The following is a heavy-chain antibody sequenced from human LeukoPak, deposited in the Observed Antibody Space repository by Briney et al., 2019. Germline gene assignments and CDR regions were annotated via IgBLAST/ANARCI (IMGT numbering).Heavy chain of an antibody. CDR2: ISAYNGNT. D-gene: IGHD2-15*01. V-gene: IGHV1-18*01. Sequence: ASVKVSCKASGYTFTSYGISWVRQAPGQGLEWMGWISAYNGNTNYAQKLQGRVTMTTDTSTSTAYMELSSLRSEDTAVYYCARGGGYCSGGSCYASNWFDPWGQGTLVTVSS. CDR1: GYTFTSYG. CDR3: ARGGGYCSGGSCYASNWFDP. J-gene: IGHJ5*02.